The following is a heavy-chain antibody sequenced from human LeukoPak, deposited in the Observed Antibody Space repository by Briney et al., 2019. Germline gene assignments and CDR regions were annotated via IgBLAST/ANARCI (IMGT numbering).Heavy chain of an antibody. Sequence: SETLSLTCAVYGGSFSGYYWSWIRQPAGKGLEWIGEINHNGSTNYNPSLKSRVTISVDTSKNQFSLKLSSVTAADTAVYYCARGFRRVDYWGQGTLVTVSS. J-gene: IGHJ4*02. CDR3: ARGFRRVDY. CDR1: GGSFSGYY. CDR2: INHNGST. V-gene: IGHV4-34*01.